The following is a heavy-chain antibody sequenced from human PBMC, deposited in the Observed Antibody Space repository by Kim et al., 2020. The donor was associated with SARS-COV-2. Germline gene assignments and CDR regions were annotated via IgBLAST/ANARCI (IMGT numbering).Heavy chain of an antibody. D-gene: IGHD3-10*01. CDR1: GYRFTSNW. CDR3: ARQTGVLGSGTYKGHDY. Sequence: GESLKISCQGSGYRFTSNWITWVRQMPGKGLEWMWRIDPDDSETHYSPSFQGHVTISADKSISTAYLQWSSLKASDTAMYYCARQTGVLGSGTYKGHDYWGQGTLVTVSS. CDR2: IDPDDSET. J-gene: IGHJ4*02. V-gene: IGHV5-10-1*01.